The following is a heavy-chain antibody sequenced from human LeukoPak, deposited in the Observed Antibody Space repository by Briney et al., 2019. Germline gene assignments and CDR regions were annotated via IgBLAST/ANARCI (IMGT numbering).Heavy chain of an antibody. D-gene: IGHD3-22*01. V-gene: IGHV3-7*01. Sequence: GGSLRLSCVASGFTFSSYWMSWVRQAPGKGLEWVANIRQDGSEKFYVDSVRGRFTISRDNAKNSMYLQMNSLRAEDTAVYYCVREGYYDSSGYLGVFDYWGQGTLVTVSS. CDR2: IRQDGSEK. CDR1: GFTFSSYW. J-gene: IGHJ4*02. CDR3: VREGYYDSSGYLGVFDY.